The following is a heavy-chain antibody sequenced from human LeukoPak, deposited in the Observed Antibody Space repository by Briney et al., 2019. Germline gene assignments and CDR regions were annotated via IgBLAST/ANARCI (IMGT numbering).Heavy chain of an antibody. CDR3: ARAHSIVVVPAAIKWRYFYFDY. V-gene: IGHV4-59*01. J-gene: IGHJ4*02. D-gene: IGHD2-2*01. Sequence: PSETLSLTRTVSGGSISSYYWSWIRQPPGKGLEWIGYIYYSGSTNYNPSLKSRVTISVDTSKNQFSLKLSSVTAADTAVYYCARAHSIVVVPAAIKWRYFYFDYWGQGTLVTVSS. CDR1: GGSISSYY. CDR2: IYYSGST.